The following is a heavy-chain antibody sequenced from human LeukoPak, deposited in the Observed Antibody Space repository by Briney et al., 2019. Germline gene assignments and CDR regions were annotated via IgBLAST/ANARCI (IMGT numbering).Heavy chain of an antibody. J-gene: IGHJ3*01. D-gene: IGHD1-26*01. V-gene: IGHV4-59*08. Sequence: SETLSLTCTVSGGSISSYYWSWIRQPPGKGLEWIAYIYNSGSTNYNPSLKGRVTISIDTSKNQVSLRLSSVTAADTAVYYCARQGSGGRSFDVWGQGTMVTVSS. CDR2: IYNSGST. CDR1: GGSISSYY. CDR3: ARQGSGGRSFDV.